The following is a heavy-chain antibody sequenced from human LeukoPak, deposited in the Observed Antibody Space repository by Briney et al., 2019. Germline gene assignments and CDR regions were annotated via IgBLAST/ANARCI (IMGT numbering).Heavy chain of an antibody. Sequence: PSETLSLTCAVYGGSFSGYYWSWIRQPPGKGLEWIGEINHSGSTNYNPSLKSRVTISVDTSKNQFSLKLSSVTAADTAVYYCAREGVVVVPAARYYFDYWGQGTLVTVSS. CDR1: GGSFSGYY. J-gene: IGHJ4*02. D-gene: IGHD2-2*01. CDR2: INHSGST. V-gene: IGHV4-34*01. CDR3: AREGVVVVPAARYYFDY.